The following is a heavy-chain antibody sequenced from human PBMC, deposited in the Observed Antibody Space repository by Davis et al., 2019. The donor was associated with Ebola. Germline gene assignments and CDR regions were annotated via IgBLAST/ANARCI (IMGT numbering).Heavy chain of an antibody. CDR3: ARDNCSGGSCYSNFDY. J-gene: IGHJ4*02. V-gene: IGHV1-2*04. Sequence: ASVKVSCKASGGTFSSYAISWVRQAPGQGLEWMGRINPNSGGTNYAQKFQGWVTMTRDTSISTAYMELSRLRSDDTAVYYCARDNCSGGSCYSNFDYWGQGTLVTVSS. D-gene: IGHD2-15*01. CDR1: GGTFSSYA. CDR2: INPNSGGT.